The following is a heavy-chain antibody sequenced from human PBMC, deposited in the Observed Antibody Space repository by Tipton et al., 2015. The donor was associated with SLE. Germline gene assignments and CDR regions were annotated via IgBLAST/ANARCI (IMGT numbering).Heavy chain of an antibody. V-gene: IGHV4-61*01. Sequence: TLSLTCTVSGGSVSSGRYYWSWIRQPPGKGLEWIGYIYYSGSTNYNPSLKSRVTISVDTSKNQFSLKLSSVTAADTAVYYCARGNSSYSSSPNFDYWGQGILVSVSS. CDR3: ARGNSSYSSSPNFDY. J-gene: IGHJ4*02. D-gene: IGHD6-6*01. CDR1: GGSVSSGRYY. CDR2: IYYSGST.